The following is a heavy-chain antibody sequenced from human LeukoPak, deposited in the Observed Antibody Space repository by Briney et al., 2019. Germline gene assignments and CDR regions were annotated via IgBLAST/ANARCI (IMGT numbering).Heavy chain of an antibody. CDR2: ISGSGGST. CDR3: AKDTSGLRFLEWLLWGYFDY. V-gene: IGHV3-23*01. Sequence: GESLRLSCAASGFTFSSYAMSWVRQAPGKGLEWVSAISGSGGSTYYADSVKGRFTISRDNSKNTLYLQMNSLRAEDTAVYYCAKDTSGLRFLEWLLWGYFDYWGQGTLVTVSS. CDR1: GFTFSSYA. J-gene: IGHJ4*02. D-gene: IGHD3-3*01.